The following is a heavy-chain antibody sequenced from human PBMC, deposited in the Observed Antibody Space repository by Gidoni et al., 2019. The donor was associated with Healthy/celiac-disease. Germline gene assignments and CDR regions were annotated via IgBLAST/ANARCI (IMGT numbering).Heavy chain of an antibody. CDR1: FTFSSYA. CDR3: AKHTGLYYYDSRPSGYFDY. CDR2: ISGSGGST. J-gene: IGHJ4*02. V-gene: IGHV3-23*01. Sequence: FTFSSYAMSWVRQAPGKGLEWVSAISGSGGSTYYADSVKGRFTISRDNSKNTLYLQMNSLRAEDTAVYYCAKHTGLYYYDSRPSGYFDYWGQGTLVTVSS. D-gene: IGHD3-22*01.